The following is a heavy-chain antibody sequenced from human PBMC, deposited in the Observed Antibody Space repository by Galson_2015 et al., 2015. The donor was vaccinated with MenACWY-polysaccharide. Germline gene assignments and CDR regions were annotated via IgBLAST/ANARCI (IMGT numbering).Heavy chain of an antibody. J-gene: IGHJ6*02. D-gene: IGHD2-2*01. CDR3: AKGRAPSTYYGMDV. CDR2: ISGTGTI. Sequence: SLRLSCAASGFTFTTYTITWVRQAPGQGLEWVSSISGTGTIYYADSVKGRFTISRDNAKNSLYLQMNSLRADDTAVYYCAKGRAPSTYYGMDVWGQGTTVTVSS. CDR1: GFTFTTYT. V-gene: IGHV3-48*01.